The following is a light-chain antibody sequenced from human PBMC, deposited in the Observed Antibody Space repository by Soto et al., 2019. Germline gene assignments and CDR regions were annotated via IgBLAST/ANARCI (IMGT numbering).Light chain of an antibody. CDR1: QRVSNN. CDR3: QQYNNWPPYT. Sequence: EIVMTQSPVTLSVSPGERATLSCRASQRVSNNIAWYQQRPGQAPRLLIYGASTRATGIPGRFSGSGSGTEFSLTISSLQSEDFAVYYCQQYNNWPPYTFGQGTNLEIK. CDR2: GAS. J-gene: IGKJ2*01. V-gene: IGKV3-15*01.